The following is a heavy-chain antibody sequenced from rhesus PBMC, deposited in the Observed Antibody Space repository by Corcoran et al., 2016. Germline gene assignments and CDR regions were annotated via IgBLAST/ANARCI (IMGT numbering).Heavy chain of an antibody. D-gene: IGHD6-31*01. Sequence: QVQLVQSGAEVKKPGTSVKLSCKASGYTFTSYYINWVKQAPGKVLEWMGWINPSNGNTSYTQKFQDRVTMTRDTSTSTAYMGLNSLRSEDTAVYYCARVLAAAGLDYWGQGFLVTVSS. CDR1: GYTFTSYY. V-gene: IGHV1-200*01. CDR3: ARVLAAAGLDY. CDR2: INPSNGNT. J-gene: IGHJ4*01.